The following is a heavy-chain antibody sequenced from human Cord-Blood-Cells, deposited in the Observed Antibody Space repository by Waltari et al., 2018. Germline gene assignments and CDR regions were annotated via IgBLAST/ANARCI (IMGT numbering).Heavy chain of an antibody. D-gene: IGHD6-13*01. Sequence: QVQLVESGGGVVQPGRSLRLSCAASGFTFSSYGMHWVRHAPGKGLEWVAVISYDGSNKYYADSVKGRFTISRDNSKNTLYLQMNSLRAEDTAVYYCAKDQGGSSSWFDYWGQGTLVTVSS. CDR1: GFTFSSYG. CDR3: AKDQGGSSSWFDY. CDR2: ISYDGSNK. V-gene: IGHV3-30*18. J-gene: IGHJ4*02.